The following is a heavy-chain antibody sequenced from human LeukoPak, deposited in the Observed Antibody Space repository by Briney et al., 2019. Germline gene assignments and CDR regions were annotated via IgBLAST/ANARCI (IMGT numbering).Heavy chain of an antibody. CDR1: GASIRSFY. D-gene: IGHD6-19*01. CDR2: IYSSGST. Sequence: KPSETLSLTCTVSGASIRSFYWSWIRQPAGRRLEWIGHIYSSGSTNYNPSLKSRVTISVDTSKNQFSLKLSSVTAADTAVYYCARQHSSGWVWGQGTMVTVSS. J-gene: IGHJ3*01. V-gene: IGHV4-59*08. CDR3: ARQHSSGWV.